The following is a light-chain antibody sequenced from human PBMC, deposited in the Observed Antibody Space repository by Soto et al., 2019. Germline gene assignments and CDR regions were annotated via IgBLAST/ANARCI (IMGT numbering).Light chain of an antibody. CDR1: QSVLYSSNNKNY. CDR2: WAS. Sequence: DIVMTQSPDSLAVSLGERATINCKSSQSVLYSSNNKNYLSWYQQKPGQPPKLLMYWASTRESGVPDRFSGSGSGTDFTLTISSLQAEDVAVYYCQQYYNIPITFGQGTRLEIK. J-gene: IGKJ5*01. CDR3: QQYYNIPIT. V-gene: IGKV4-1*01.